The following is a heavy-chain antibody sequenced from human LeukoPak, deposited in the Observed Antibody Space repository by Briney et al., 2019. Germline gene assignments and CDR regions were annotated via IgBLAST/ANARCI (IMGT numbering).Heavy chain of an antibody. CDR1: GESFSGYY. Sequence: SETLSLTCAVYGESFSGYYWSWIRQPPGKGLEWIGEINHSGSTNYNPSLKSRVTISVDTSKNQFSLKLSSVAAADTAVYYCARGPPYNWNPYFDYWGQGTLVTVSS. J-gene: IGHJ4*02. D-gene: IGHD1-20*01. CDR2: INHSGST. V-gene: IGHV4-34*01. CDR3: ARGPPYNWNPYFDY.